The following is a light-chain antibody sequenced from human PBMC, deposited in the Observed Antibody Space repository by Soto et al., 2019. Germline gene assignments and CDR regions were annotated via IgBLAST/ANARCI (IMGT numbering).Light chain of an antibody. CDR3: SSYTRTTTFVV. CDR2: QVY. CDR1: SSDVGGYNY. J-gene: IGLJ3*02. V-gene: IGLV2-14*01. Sequence: QSALTQPASVSGSLGQSITISCTGTSSDVGGYNYVSWYQYHPGKAPKLIIYQVYSRPSGVSNRFSGSKFGNTASLSISGLQADDEADYYCSSYTRTTTFVVFGGGTKLTVL.